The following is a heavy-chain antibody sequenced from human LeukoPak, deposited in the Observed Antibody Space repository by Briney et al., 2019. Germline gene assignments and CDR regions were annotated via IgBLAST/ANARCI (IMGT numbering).Heavy chain of an antibody. CDR1: GYSFTSYW. V-gene: IGHV5-51*01. Sequence: GESLKISCKGSGYSFTSYWIGWVRQMPGKGLEWMGIIYPGDSETRYSPSFQGQVTISADKSISTAYLQWSSLKASDTAMYYCARQGQYCSGGSCYVDHWGQGTLVTVSS. D-gene: IGHD2-15*01. CDR2: IYPGDSET. CDR3: ARQGQYCSGGSCYVDH. J-gene: IGHJ4*02.